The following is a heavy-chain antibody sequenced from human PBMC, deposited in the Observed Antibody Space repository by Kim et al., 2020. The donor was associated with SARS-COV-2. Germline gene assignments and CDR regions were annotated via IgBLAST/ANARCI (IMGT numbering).Heavy chain of an antibody. Sequence: GESLKISCQGSGYTFRDFWIVWVRQMPGKGLEVMGIIYPGDSDTRYSPSFRGQVTISADNSVSTAYLQWGSLKASDSAMYYCTRLSWGAGMVFHKEHREGRQGLEVWGRGTAVTVSS. J-gene: IGHJ6*01. D-gene: IGHD2-8*01. CDR1: GYTFRDFW. CDR2: IYPGDSDT. V-gene: IGHV5-51*01. CDR3: TRLSWGAGMVFHKEHREGRQGLEV.